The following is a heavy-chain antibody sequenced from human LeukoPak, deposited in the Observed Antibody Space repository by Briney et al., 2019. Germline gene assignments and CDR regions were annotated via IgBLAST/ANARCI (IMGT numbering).Heavy chain of an antibody. CDR3: ASPGGAGTSPPTDYYGMDV. V-gene: IGHV1-69*13. CDR2: IIPIFGTA. Sequence: SVNVSCKASGGTFSSYAISWVRQAPGHGLEWMGGIIPIFGTANYAQKFQGRVTITADESTSTAYMELSSLRSEDTAVYYCASPGGAGTSPPTDYYGMDVWGQGTTVTVSS. J-gene: IGHJ6*02. D-gene: IGHD2-2*01. CDR1: GGTFSSYA.